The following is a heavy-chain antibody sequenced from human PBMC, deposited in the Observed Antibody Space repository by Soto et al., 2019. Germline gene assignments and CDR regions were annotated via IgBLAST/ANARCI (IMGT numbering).Heavy chain of an antibody. CDR1: GGSISSYY. CDR2: IYYSGST. J-gene: IGHJ5*02. V-gene: IGHV4-59*08. Sequence: SETLSLTCTVSGGSISSYYWSWIRQPPGKGLEWIGYIYYSGSTNYNPSLKSRVTISVDTSKNQFSLKLSSVTAADTAVYYCARHEEEVGVAAPPTGFAPGGKGPRVTVSS. CDR3: ARHEEEVGVAAPPTGFAP. D-gene: IGHD2-15*01.